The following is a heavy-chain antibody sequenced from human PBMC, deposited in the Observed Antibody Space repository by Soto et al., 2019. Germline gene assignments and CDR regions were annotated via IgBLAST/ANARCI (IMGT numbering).Heavy chain of an antibody. CDR2: INPSGGST. D-gene: IGHD2-2*01. V-gene: IGHV1-46*03. Sequence: QVQLVQSGAEVKKPGASVKVSCKASGYTFTSYYMHWVRQAPGQGLEWMGIINPSGGSTSYAQKFQGRVTMXXDXSXXTVYMELSSLRSEDTAVYYCASGGLPAAMHNWFDPWGQGTLVTVSS. J-gene: IGHJ5*02. CDR3: ASGGLPAAMHNWFDP. CDR1: GYTFTSYY.